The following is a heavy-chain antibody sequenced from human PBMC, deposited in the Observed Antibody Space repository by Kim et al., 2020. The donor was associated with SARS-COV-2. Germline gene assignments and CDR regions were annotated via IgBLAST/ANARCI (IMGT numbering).Heavy chain of an antibody. J-gene: IGHJ4*02. D-gene: IGHD3-22*01. CDR2: IIPIFGTA. CDR3: ARDRHNYYDSSGYWF. CDR1: GGTFSSYA. V-gene: IGHV1-69*13. Sequence: SVKVSCKASGGTFSSYAISWVRQAPGQGLEWMGGIIPIFGTANYAQKFQGRVTITADESTSTAYMELSSLRSEDTAVYYCARDRHNYYDSSGYWFWGQGTLVTVSS.